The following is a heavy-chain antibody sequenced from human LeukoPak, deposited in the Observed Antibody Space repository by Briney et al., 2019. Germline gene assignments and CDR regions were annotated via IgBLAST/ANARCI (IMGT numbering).Heavy chain of an antibody. Sequence: GSLRLSCAASGFTFSRYWMSWVRQAPGKGLEWVANIKEDGSETYYADSVKGRFTISRDNAKSSLFLQMNSLRAEDTAVYYCARDDEFTLGTDSWGQGTLVTVSS. V-gene: IGHV3-7*01. D-gene: IGHD3-16*01. CDR1: GFTFSRYW. CDR3: ARDDEFTLGTDS. J-gene: IGHJ4*02. CDR2: IKEDGSET.